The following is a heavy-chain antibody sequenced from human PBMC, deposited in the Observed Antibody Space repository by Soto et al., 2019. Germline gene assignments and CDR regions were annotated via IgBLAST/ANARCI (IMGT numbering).Heavy chain of an antibody. D-gene: IGHD3-10*01. CDR1: GLTFISYA. V-gene: IGHV3-30-3*01. CDR2: ISYDGSNK. CDR3: ARVTSTMVRGPADI. Sequence: GGSLRLSCAPSGLTFISYAMHWVRQAPGTGLEWVAVISYDGSNKYYADSVKGRFTISRDNSKNTLYLQMNSLRAEDTAVYYCARVTSTMVRGPADIWGQGTMVTVSS. J-gene: IGHJ3*02.